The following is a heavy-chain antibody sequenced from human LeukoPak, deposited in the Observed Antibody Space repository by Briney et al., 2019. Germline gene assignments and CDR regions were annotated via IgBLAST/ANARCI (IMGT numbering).Heavy chain of an antibody. Sequence: SETLSLTCTVSGGSISSSSYYWGWIRQPPGKGLEWIGSIYYSGSTYYNPSLKSRVTISVDTSKNQFSLKLSSVTAADTAVYYCARELGPTVCFDYWGQGTLVTVSS. D-gene: IGHD4-11*01. J-gene: IGHJ4*02. V-gene: IGHV4-39*02. CDR3: ARELGPTVCFDY. CDR1: GGSISSSSYY. CDR2: IYYSGST.